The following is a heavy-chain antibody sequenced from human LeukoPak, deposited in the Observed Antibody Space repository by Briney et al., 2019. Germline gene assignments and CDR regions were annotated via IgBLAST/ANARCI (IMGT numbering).Heavy chain of an antibody. V-gene: IGHV3-7*03. CDR2: IKQDGSEK. D-gene: IGHD1-26*01. CDR3: ARIQYSGSYWGSLDY. Sequence: PGGSLRLSCAASGFTFSSYWMSWVRQAPGKGLEWVANIKQDGSEKYYVDSVKGRFTISRDNAKNSLYLQMSSLRAEDTAVYYCARIQYSGSYWGSLDYWGQGTLVTVSS. CDR1: GFTFSSYW. J-gene: IGHJ4*02.